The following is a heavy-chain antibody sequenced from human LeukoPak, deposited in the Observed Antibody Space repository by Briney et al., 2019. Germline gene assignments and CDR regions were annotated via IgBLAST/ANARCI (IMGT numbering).Heavy chain of an antibody. Sequence: GESLTLSCAVSGFTFSSYSMRWVRQAPGKGLEYPSAISNNGGSTYYAKSVKGRFTISRDNSKNTLYLQMGSLRAEDMAVYYCARTSIVAREADYWGQGTLVTVSS. CDR2: ISNNGGST. CDR3: ARTSIVAREADY. J-gene: IGHJ4*02. V-gene: IGHV3-64*01. D-gene: IGHD5-12*01. CDR1: GFTFSSYS.